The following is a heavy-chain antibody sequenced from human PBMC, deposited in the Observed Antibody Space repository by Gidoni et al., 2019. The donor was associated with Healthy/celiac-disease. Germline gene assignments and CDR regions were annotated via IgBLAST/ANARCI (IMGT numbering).Heavy chain of an antibody. D-gene: IGHD1-1*01. J-gene: IGHJ3*02. CDR2: IIPILGTA. Sequence: QVQLVQSGAAVKKPGSSVKVSCKASGGTFSSYAISWVRQAPGQGLEWMGGIIPILGTANYAKKFQGRVTITADESTSTAYMELSSLRSEDTAVYYCARDTVDWNDAGWGYAFDIWGQGTMVTVSS. CDR3: ARDTVDWNDAGWGYAFDI. V-gene: IGHV1-69*01. CDR1: GGTFSSYA.